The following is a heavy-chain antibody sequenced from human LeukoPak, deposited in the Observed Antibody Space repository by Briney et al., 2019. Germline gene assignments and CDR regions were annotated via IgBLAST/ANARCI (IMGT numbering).Heavy chain of an antibody. Sequence: ASVKVSCKASGHTFTGYYMHWVRQAPGQGLEWMGWINPNSGGTNYAQKFQGRVTMTRDTSISTAYMELSRLRSDDTAVYYCARDTGYCSSTSCFAIWFDPWGQGTLVTVSS. CDR2: INPNSGGT. CDR1: GHTFTGYY. J-gene: IGHJ5*02. D-gene: IGHD2-2*01. V-gene: IGHV1-2*02. CDR3: ARDTGYCSSTSCFAIWFDP.